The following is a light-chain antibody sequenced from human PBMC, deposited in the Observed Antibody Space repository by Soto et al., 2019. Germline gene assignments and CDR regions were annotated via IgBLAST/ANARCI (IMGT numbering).Light chain of an antibody. CDR3: QQYNSYS. J-gene: IGKJ1*01. V-gene: IGKV1-17*03. Sequence: DIQVTQSPSAMSASVGDRVTIICRASQDISHYLAWFQQKPGKVPKRLIFAVSNLESGVPSRFRGSGSGTEFTLTITSLQPEDFATYYCQQYNSYSFGQGTKVDIK. CDR2: AVS. CDR1: QDISHY.